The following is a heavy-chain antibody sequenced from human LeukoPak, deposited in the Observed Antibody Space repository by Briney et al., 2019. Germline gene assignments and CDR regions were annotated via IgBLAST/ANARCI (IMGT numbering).Heavy chain of an antibody. CDR3: ARAYGDYYYYGMDV. D-gene: IGHD4-17*01. V-gene: IGHV3-21*01. CDR2: ISSSSSYI. Sequence: PGGSLRLSCAASGFTFSSYSMNWVRQAPGKGLEWVSSISSSSSYIYYAESVKGRFTISRDNAKNSLYLQMNSLRAEDTAVYYCARAYGDYYYYGMDVWGQGTTVTVSS. J-gene: IGHJ6*02. CDR1: GFTFSSYS.